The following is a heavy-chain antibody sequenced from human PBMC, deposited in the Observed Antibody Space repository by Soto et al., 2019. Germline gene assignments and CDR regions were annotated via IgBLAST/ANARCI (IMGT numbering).Heavy chain of an antibody. CDR1: GGTFSSYT. V-gene: IGHV1-69*02. D-gene: IGHD6-13*01. CDR2: IIPILGIA. J-gene: IGHJ6*02. CDR3: ARKYSSSWYLMGYYGMDV. Sequence: SVKVSCKASGGTFSSYTISWVRQAPGQGLEWMGRIIPILGIANYAQKFQGRVTITADKSTSTAYMELSSLRSEDTAVYYCARKYSSSWYLMGYYGMDVWGQGTTVTVSS.